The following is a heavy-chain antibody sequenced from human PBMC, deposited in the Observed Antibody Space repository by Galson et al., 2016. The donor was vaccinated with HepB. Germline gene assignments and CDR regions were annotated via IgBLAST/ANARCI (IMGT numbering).Heavy chain of an antibody. V-gene: IGHV4-4*02. CDR3: ARDRGMASILSSASDGFDI. Sequence: SETLSLTCAVSGGSISGSNWWSWVRQPPGKGLEWIGEIYHSGSTNYSPSLKSRVSISVDASKNQFSLRLTSVTAADTAVYFCARDRGMASILSSASDGFDIWGQGAMVTVSS. J-gene: IGHJ3*02. CDR2: IYHSGST. D-gene: IGHD5-24*01. CDR1: GGSISGSNW.